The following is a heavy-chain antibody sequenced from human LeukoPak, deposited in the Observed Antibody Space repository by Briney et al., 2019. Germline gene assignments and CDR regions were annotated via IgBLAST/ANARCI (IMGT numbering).Heavy chain of an antibody. D-gene: IGHD6-19*01. J-gene: IGHJ5*02. CDR2: INSDGSST. CDR1: GFTFSSYW. Sequence: GGSLRLSCAASGFTFSSYWMHWVRQAPGKGLVWVSRINSDGSSTSYADSVKGRFTISRDNAKNTLYLQMNSLRTEDTALYYCAKDSYSSGWNWFDPWGQGTLVTVSS. V-gene: IGHV3-74*01. CDR3: AKDSYSSGWNWFDP.